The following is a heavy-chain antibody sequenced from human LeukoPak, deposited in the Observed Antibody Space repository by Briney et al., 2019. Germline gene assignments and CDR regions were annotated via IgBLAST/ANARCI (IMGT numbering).Heavy chain of an antibody. Sequence: SETLSLTCTVSGGSISSYYWSWIRQPPGKGLEWIGYIYYSGSTNYNPSLKSRVTISVDTSKNQFSLKLSSVTAADTAVYYCARGKYSSRWTSPLENWGQGTPVTVSS. J-gene: IGHJ4*02. CDR3: ARGKYSSRWTSPLEN. V-gene: IGHV4-59*12. CDR2: IYYSGST. CDR1: GGSISSYY. D-gene: IGHD6-13*01.